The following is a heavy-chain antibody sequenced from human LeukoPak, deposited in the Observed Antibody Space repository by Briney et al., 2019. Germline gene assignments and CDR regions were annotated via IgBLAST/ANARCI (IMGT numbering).Heavy chain of an antibody. CDR3: ARAEYYGSRIYTDYYYGMDV. V-gene: IGHV1-69*13. J-gene: IGHJ6*02. Sequence: SVKVSCKVSGGTFNSFAISWVRQAPGQGLEWMGGIIAMCNTANCTQKFQGRVTITADESTSTAYMELSSLRSEDTAVYYCARAEYYGSRIYTDYYYGMDVWGQGTTVTVSS. CDR1: GGTFNSFA. D-gene: IGHD3-10*01. CDR2: IIAMCNTA.